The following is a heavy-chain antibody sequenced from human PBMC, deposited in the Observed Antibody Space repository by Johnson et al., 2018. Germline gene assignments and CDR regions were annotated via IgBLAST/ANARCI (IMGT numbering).Heavy chain of an antibody. CDR3: AKDTAPVTIYAGPHAFDI. J-gene: IGHJ3*02. D-gene: IGHD3-3*01. Sequence: QLVQSGGGLVQPGGSLTLSCVASGFSFRTYAMNWVRQASGKGLEWVTHISAGGASTHYAGSVKGRFTISRDNSKNTLFLQMNSLRAEDTALYYCAKDTAPVTIYAGPHAFDIWGQGTMVTVSS. V-gene: IGHV3-23*04. CDR1: GFSFRTYA. CDR2: ISAGGAST.